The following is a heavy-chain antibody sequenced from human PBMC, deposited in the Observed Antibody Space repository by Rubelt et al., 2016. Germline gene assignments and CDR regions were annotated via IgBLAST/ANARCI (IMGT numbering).Heavy chain of an antibody. CDR2: VYWDDDK. V-gene: IGHV2-5*02. J-gene: IGHJ5*02. CDR1: GFSLSAYGVG. CDR3: ARRSGMFDP. Sequence: QNTLKESGPTLVKHTQTLTLTCTFSGFSLSAYGVGVGWIRQPTGEALEWLAIVYWDDDKRYRQSLRRRITIIKATHKQKVILTIIKDTSKNQVFLTMTNMDPMDTGTYFCARRSGMFDPWGQGILVTVSS. D-gene: IGHD1-26*01.